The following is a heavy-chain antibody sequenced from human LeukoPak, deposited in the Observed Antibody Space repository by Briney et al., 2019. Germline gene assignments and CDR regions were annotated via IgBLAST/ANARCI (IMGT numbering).Heavy chain of an antibody. Sequence: ASVKVSCKVSGYTLTELSMHWVRQAPGEGLEWMGGFDPEDGETIYAQKFQGRVTMTEDTSTDTAYMELSSLRSEDTAVYYCATVGFGGNSALDPYCFDYWGQGTLVTVSS. D-gene: IGHD4-23*01. V-gene: IGHV1-24*01. CDR2: FDPEDGET. CDR1: GYTLTELS. J-gene: IGHJ4*02. CDR3: ATVGFGGNSALDPYCFDY.